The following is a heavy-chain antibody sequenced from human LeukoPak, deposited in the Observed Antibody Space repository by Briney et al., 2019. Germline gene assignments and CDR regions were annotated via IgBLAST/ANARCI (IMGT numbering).Heavy chain of an antibody. CDR2: VDPEDGET. J-gene: IGHJ4*02. CDR3: LVGELLYFDY. D-gene: IGHD3-10*01. Sequence: ASVKVSCKVSGYTFTDYYMHWVQQAPGKGLEWMGLVDPEDGETIYAEKFQGRVTMTEDTSTDTAYMELSSLRSEDTAVYYCLVGELLYFDYWGQGTLVTVSS. CDR1: GYTFTDYY. V-gene: IGHV1-69-2*01.